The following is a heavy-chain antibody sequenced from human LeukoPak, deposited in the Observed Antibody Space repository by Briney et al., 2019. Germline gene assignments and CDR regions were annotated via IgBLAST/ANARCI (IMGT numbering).Heavy chain of an antibody. CDR2: ISYDGTND. CDR1: GFTFSTHT. Sequence: GKSLRLSCAASGFTFSTHTMHWVRQAPGKGPDWVAFISYDGTNDYYADSVKGRFTISRDNSKSTLYLQMNSLRAEDTAVYYCRGISATGFDFWGQGTLVTVSS. V-gene: IGHV3-30*04. D-gene: IGHD6-13*01. J-gene: IGHJ4*02. CDR3: RGISATGFDF.